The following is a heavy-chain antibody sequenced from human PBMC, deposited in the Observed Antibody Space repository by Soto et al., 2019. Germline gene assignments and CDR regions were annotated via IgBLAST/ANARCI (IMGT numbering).Heavy chain of an antibody. J-gene: IGHJ4*02. V-gene: IGHV3-15*01. CDR1: GFAFTNAW. CDR3: STVAYGEYVSDY. CDR2: IRSQIDGGTT. D-gene: IGHD4-17*01. Sequence: EVALVESGGVLVKPGGSLRLSCAASGFAFTNAWMTWVRQAPGKALEWVGRIRSQIDGGTTDYAAPVKGRFTISRDXSKNTLYLQMNSLKTEDTAVYYCSTVAYGEYVSDYWGQGTLVTVSS.